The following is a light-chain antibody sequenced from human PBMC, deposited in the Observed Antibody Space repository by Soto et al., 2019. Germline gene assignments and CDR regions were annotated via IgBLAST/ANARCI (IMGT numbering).Light chain of an antibody. V-gene: IGLV1-47*01. Sequence: SVLTQPPSASGTPGQRVSISCSGSSSNIGRNYVYWYQKVPGMAPKLLVFRNDQRPYGVPDRFSGSKSGTSASLAISRLRSEDEADYFCSTWDDSLSGIIFGGGTKLTVL. J-gene: IGLJ2*01. CDR3: STWDDSLSGII. CDR1: SSNIGRNY. CDR2: RND.